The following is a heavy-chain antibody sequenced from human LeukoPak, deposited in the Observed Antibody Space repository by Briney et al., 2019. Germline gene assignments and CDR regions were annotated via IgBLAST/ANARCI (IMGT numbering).Heavy chain of an antibody. J-gene: IGHJ3*02. D-gene: IGHD6-6*01. CDR3: GRVGGRSKAAKGDAFDI. Sequence: PGGSLRLSCAASGFVFSSNWMSWVRLAPGKGLEWVANIKEDGTETYYVDSVKGRFTISRDNAKNSLYLQMNSLRVEDTAVYYCGRVGGRSKAAKGDAFDIWGQGTMVVVSS. CDR1: GFVFSSNW. CDR2: IKEDGTET. V-gene: IGHV3-7*03.